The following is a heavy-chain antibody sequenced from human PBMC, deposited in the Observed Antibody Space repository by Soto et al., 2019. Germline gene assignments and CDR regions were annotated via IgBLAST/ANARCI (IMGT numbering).Heavy chain of an antibody. D-gene: IGHD3-10*01. CDR1: GLTVSGNY. CDR2: IYSDSGT. J-gene: IGHJ4*02. CDR3: AKFGASGSYFQFDY. V-gene: IGHV3-53*01. Sequence: GGSLRLSCAASGLTVSGNYITWVRQAPGKGLEWVSVIYSDSGTYYSDSVKGRFTISRDNSKNTIYLQMNSLRAEDTAVYYCAKFGASGSYFQFDYWGPGTLVTVSS.